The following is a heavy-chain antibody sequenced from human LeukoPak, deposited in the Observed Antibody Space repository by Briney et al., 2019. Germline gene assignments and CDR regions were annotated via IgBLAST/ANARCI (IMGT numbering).Heavy chain of an antibody. Sequence: PGGSLRLSCAASGFTFSSYGMHWVRQAPGKGLEWVAFIRYDGSNKYYADSVKGRFTISRDNSKNTLYLQMNSLRAEDTAVYYCAKDDGLDIVVVTIDYWGQGTLVTVSS. J-gene: IGHJ4*02. V-gene: IGHV3-30*02. CDR3: AKDDGLDIVVVTIDY. CDR2: IRYDGSNK. CDR1: GFTFSSYG. D-gene: IGHD2-21*02.